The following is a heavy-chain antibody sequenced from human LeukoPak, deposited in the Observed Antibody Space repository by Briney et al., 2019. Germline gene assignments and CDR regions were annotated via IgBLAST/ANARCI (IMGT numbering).Heavy chain of an antibody. D-gene: IGHD2-2*02. V-gene: IGHV3-23*01. CDR3: AKLSVYCSSTSCYIGS. J-gene: IGHJ5*02. CDR1: GFPFSSYA. Sequence: GGSLRLSCAASGFPFSSYAMSWVRQAPGKGLEGVSAISGSGGSTYYADSVKGRFTISRDNSKNTLYLQMNSLRAEDTAVYYCAKLSVYCSSTSCYIGSWGQGTLVTVSS. CDR2: ISGSGGST.